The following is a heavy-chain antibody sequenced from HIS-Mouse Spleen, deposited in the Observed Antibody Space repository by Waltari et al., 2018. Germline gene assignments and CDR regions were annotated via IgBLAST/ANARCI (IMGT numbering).Heavy chain of an antibody. CDR2: INHSGST. J-gene: IGHJ5*02. CDR3: ARGQSSSSWFDP. V-gene: IGHV4-34*01. Sequence: QVQLQQWGAGLLKPSETLSLTCAVYGGSFSGYSWSWIRQPPGRGLEWIGEINHSGSTNYNPSLKSRVTISVDTSKNQFSLKLSSVTAADTAVYYCARGQSSSSWFDPWGQGTLVTVSS. D-gene: IGHD6-6*01. CDR1: GGSFSGYS.